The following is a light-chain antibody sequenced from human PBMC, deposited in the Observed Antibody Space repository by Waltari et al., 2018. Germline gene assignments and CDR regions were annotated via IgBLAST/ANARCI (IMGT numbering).Light chain of an antibody. J-gene: IGLJ3*02. V-gene: IGLV1-44*01. CDR1: NSNIGSNT. Sequence: QSVLTQPPSASGTPGQRVTISCSGRNSNIGSNTVNWYQQLPGTAPKLLIYSSNQRPSGVPDRFSASTSGTSASLAIIGLQSEYEADYYCAVWDDSLNGRVFGVGTKLTVL. CDR2: SSN. CDR3: AVWDDSLNGRV.